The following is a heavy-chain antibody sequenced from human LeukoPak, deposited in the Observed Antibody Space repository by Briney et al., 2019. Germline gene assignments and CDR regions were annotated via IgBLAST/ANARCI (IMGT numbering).Heavy chain of an antibody. CDR3: AREVGSFYWWFDP. J-gene: IGHJ5*02. CDR1: GGSFSGYY. D-gene: IGHD2-15*01. V-gene: IGHV4-34*01. Sequence: PSETLSLTCAVNGGSFSGYYWSWIRQPPGKGLEWIAEINHSGSTNFNPSLKNRVTVSVDVSKNQFSLKLSSVTAADTAVYYCAREVGSFYWWFDPWGQGTLVTVSS. CDR2: INHSGST.